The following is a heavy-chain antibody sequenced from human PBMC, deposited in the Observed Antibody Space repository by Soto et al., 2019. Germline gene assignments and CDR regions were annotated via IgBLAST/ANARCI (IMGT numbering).Heavy chain of an antibody. CDR2: SRTKVNSYTT. V-gene: IGHV3-72*01. Sequence: EVQLVESGGDLVQPGGSLRLSCAASGFTFSDHYMDWVRQAPGKGLEWVGRSRTKVNSYTTEYAASVKGRFFISRDESKNSMYLQMTSLKFEDTAVYYCTRGGSVTTNYYCPMDVWGQGTTVTVSS. CDR1: GFTFSDHY. CDR3: TRGGSVTTNYYCPMDV. D-gene: IGHD3-10*01. J-gene: IGHJ6*02.